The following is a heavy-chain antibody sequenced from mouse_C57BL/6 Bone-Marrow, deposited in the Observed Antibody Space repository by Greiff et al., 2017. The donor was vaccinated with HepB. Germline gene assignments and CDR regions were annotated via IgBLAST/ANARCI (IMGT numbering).Heavy chain of an antibody. CDR1: GFSFNTYA. V-gene: IGHV10-1*01. J-gene: IGHJ2*01. CDR2: IRSKSNNYAT. Sequence: EVQVVESGGGLVQPKGSLKLSCAASGFSFNTYAMNWVRQAPGKGLEWVARIRSKSNNYATYYADSVKDSFTISRDDSESMLYLQMNNLKTEDTAMYYCVRHGGLRRGFDYWGQGTTLTVSS. CDR3: VRHGGLRRGFDY. D-gene: IGHD2-4*01.